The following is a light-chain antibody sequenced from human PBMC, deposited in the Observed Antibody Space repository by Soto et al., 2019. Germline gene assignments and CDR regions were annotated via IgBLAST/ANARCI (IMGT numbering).Light chain of an antibody. Sequence: EIVMTQSPATLSVAPGERATVSCMASQSVSSNLAWYQQKPGQAPRLLIYDASNRATGIPARFSGSGSGTDFTLTISSLEPEDFAVYYCQQRSNWPLTFGGGTKVDIK. J-gene: IGKJ4*01. V-gene: IGKV3-11*01. CDR2: DAS. CDR1: QSVSSN. CDR3: QQRSNWPLT.